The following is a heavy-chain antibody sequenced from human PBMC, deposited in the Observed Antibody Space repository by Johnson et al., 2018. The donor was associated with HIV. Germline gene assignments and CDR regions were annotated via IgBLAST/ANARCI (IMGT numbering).Heavy chain of an antibody. CDR2: VSSGGSSI. V-gene: IGHV3-11*04. D-gene: IGHD3-3*01. Sequence: QVQLVESGGGLVKPGGSLRLSCAASGFTFSDSYMTWIRQAPGKGLEWISYVSSGGSSIYYADSVRGRFTIPRDNAKNSLFLQLNRLRAGDTGVYYCARVATFGVVISDGFDIWGQGTRVTVSS. CDR1: GFTFSDSY. CDR3: ARVATFGVVISDGFDI. J-gene: IGHJ3*02.